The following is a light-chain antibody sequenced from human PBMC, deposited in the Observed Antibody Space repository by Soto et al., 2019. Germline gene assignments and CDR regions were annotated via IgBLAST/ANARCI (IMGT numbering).Light chain of an antibody. Sequence: NIPMTPSPSAMSASVGDRVTITCRARQGITNFLTWFQQKPGKVPNRFIFAASSLQSGVPSSFSGSGSGAEFTLTISSLQPEDFATFSCQQHNTDSFGGGAKVEIK. CDR1: QGITNF. V-gene: IGKV1D-17*01. CDR2: AAS. J-gene: IGKJ4*01. CDR3: QQHNTDS.